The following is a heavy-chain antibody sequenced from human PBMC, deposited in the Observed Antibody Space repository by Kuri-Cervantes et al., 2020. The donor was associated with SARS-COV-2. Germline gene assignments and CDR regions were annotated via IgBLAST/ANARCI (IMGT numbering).Heavy chain of an antibody. CDR3: AQMSPRLGIYYYGMDV. J-gene: IGHJ6*02. CDR1: EFSLSTSGMR. Sequence: SGPTLVKPTQTLTLTCTFSEFSLSTSGMRVSWIRQPPGKALEWLARIDWDDDKYYSTSLKTRLSISKDTSKNQVVLTMTNMDPVDTATYYCAQMSPRLGIYYYGMDVWGQGTTVTVSS. CDR2: IDWDDDK. D-gene: IGHD7-27*01. V-gene: IGHV2-70*04.